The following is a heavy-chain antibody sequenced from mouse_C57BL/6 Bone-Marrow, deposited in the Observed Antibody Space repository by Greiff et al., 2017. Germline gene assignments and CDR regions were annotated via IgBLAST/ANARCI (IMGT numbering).Heavy chain of an antibody. CDR1: GFSLTSYG. CDR3: AREISGGYYAMDY. CDR2: IWSGGST. J-gene: IGHJ4*01. Sequence: QVQLQQSGPGLVQPSQSLSISCTVSGFSLTSYGVHWVRQSPGKGLEWLGVIWSGGSTDYNAAFITRLSISKDNSKSQVFFRMNSLQADDTSIYYCAREISGGYYAMDYWGQGTSVTVSS. V-gene: IGHV2-2*01.